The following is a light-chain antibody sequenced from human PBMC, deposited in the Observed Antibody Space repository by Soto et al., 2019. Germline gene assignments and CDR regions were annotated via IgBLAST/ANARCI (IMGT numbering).Light chain of an antibody. CDR1: QSFSSN. CDR3: QQYNNWPLT. J-gene: IGKJ4*01. CDR2: GAS. Sequence: EIVRTQAPATLSVSPGERATLACRASQSFSSNSAWYQQKPGQTPRLLIYGASTWVNGIPARFSGSESGTDFTLTISSMQSDGFAVYYCQQYNNWPLTFGGGTKVEIK. V-gene: IGKV3-15*01.